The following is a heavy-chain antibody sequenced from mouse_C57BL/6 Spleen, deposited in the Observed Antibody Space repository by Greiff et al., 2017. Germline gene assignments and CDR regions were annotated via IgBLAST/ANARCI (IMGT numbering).Heavy chain of an antibody. CDR1: GFSLTSYG. V-gene: IGHV2-6*01. J-gene: IGHJ3*01. CDR2: IWGVGSK. Sequence: QVQLQQSGPGLVAPLQSLSITCTVSGFSLTSYGVDWVRQSPGKGLEWLGVIWGVGSKNYNSALKSRLSISKDNSKSQVFLKMNSLPTYDTAMYYCASLTGPAWFAYWGQGTLVTVSA. D-gene: IGHD4-1*01. CDR3: ASLTGPAWFAY.